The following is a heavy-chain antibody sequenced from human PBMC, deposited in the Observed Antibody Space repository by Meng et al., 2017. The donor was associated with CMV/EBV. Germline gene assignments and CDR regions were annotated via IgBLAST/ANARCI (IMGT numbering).Heavy chain of an antibody. CDR1: GYTFTSYG. Sequence: ASVKVSCKASGYTFTSYGISWVRQAPGQGLEWMGWISAYSGNTNYAQKLQGRVTMTTDTSTSTAYMELRSLRSDDTAVYYCAREGLARHCSSTSCPRDYYYGMDVWGQGTTVTVSS. CDR2: ISAYSGNT. CDR3: AREGLARHCSSTSCPRDYYYGMDV. D-gene: IGHD2-2*01. V-gene: IGHV1-18*01. J-gene: IGHJ6*02.